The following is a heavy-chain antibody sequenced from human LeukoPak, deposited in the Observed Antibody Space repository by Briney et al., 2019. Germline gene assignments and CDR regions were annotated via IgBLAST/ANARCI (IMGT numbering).Heavy chain of an antibody. CDR3: ARGIGLSSYDAFDI. CDR1: GFTFDDDG. Sequence: GGSLRLSCAASGFTFDDDGMRWVGQAPGEGLEWECGINWNGVCTCYAYSVKGLFTISRHNAKNSLYLQMNSLRAEDTALYHCARGIGLSSYDAFDIWGQGTIVTVSS. D-gene: IGHD3-22*01. J-gene: IGHJ3*02. CDR2: INWNGVCT. V-gene: IGHV3-20*01.